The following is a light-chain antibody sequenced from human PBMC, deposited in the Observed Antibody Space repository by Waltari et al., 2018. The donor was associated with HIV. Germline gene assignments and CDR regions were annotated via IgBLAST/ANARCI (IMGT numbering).Light chain of an antibody. CDR2: DDS. J-gene: IGLJ3*02. CDR1: NIGNTN. V-gene: IGLV3-21*02. CDR3: QVWDYNSDRWV. Sequence: SYVLTQPPSVSVAPGQTARITCGGNNIGNTNMHWYQQRPGQAPVLVVSDDSDRPSDIPERFSGSNSANTATLSISRVEAGDEADYYCQVWDYNSDRWVFGGGTKLTVL.